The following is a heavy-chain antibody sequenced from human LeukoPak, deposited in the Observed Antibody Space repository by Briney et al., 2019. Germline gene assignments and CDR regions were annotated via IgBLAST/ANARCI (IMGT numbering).Heavy chain of an antibody. V-gene: IGHV5-51*01. CDR2: IYPRDSET. Sequence: GESLKISCKASGYTFSNYWIGWVRQMPGKGLEWMGIIYPRDSETTYSPSFQGQVTISADKNMNIAYLQWSSLKASDTAIYFCVRQTHCRADSCIDYWGQGTLVTVSS. CDR3: VRQTHCRADSCIDY. D-gene: IGHD2-21*02. CDR1: GYTFSNYW. J-gene: IGHJ4*02.